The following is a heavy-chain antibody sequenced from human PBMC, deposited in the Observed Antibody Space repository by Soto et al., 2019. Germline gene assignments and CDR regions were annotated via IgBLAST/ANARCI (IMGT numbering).Heavy chain of an antibody. D-gene: IGHD4-17*01. V-gene: IGHV3-30-3*01. Sequence: SLRLSCASSLFTFNSYAMHWVRQDPGKGLEWVAVISYDGSNKYYADSVKVRFTISRDNSKNTLYLQMNSLRAEDTAVYYCARDGVTVTTPYDYYFYYWGQGTLVTVSS. CDR1: LFTFNSYA. CDR2: ISYDGSNK. J-gene: IGHJ4*02. CDR3: ARDGVTVTTPYDYYFYY.